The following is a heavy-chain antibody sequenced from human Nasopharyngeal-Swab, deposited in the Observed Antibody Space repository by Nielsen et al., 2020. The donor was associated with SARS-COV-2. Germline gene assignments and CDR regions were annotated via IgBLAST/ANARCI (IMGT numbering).Heavy chain of an antibody. D-gene: IGHD3-16*01. V-gene: IGHV3-21*01. Sequence: GGSLRLSCAASGFTFSSYAMNWVRQAPGMGLEWVSSITDSGNYVYYADSVKGRFTISRDNAKNSLYLQMNSLRAEDTAVYYCASEITSRMDVWGQGTTVTVSS. CDR2: ITDSGNYV. J-gene: IGHJ6*02. CDR1: GFTFSSYA. CDR3: ASEITSRMDV.